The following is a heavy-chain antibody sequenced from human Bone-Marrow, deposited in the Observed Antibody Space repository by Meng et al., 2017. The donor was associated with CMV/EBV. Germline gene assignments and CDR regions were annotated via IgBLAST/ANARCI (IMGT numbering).Heavy chain of an antibody. J-gene: IGHJ3*02. V-gene: IGHV3-74*01. Sequence: GESLKISCAVSGINLNTYWMHWVRQVPGKGLVWLSRIYSDGISTRYADSVKGRFTISRDNSKNTLYLQMNGLRAEDTALYYCAREPGRGAFDIWGQGPMV. D-gene: IGHD3-10*01. CDR2: IYSDGIST. CDR3: AREPGRGAFDI. CDR1: GINLNTYW.